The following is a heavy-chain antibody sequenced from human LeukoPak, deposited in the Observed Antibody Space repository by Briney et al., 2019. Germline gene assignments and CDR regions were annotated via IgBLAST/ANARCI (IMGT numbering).Heavy chain of an antibody. D-gene: IGHD6-19*01. Sequence: GGSLRLSCAAFGFTFSSYAMHWVRQAPGKGLEWVAVISYDGSNKYYADSVKGRFTISRDNSKNTLYLQMNSLRAEDTAVYYCARSEQWLVGLDYWGQGTLVTVSS. V-gene: IGHV3-30-3*01. J-gene: IGHJ4*02. CDR1: GFTFSSYA. CDR3: ARSEQWLVGLDY. CDR2: ISYDGSNK.